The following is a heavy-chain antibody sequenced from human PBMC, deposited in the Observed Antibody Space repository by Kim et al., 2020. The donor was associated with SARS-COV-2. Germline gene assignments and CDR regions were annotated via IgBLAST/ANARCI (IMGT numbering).Heavy chain of an antibody. CDR2: K. D-gene: IGHD4-17*01. J-gene: IGHJ3*01. CDR3: ARDYAYAFDV. Sequence: KWYADSVKSRFTISGDNAKNSVYLQMNSLTDEDTAVYYCARDYAYAFDVWGRGTMVTVSS. V-gene: IGHV3-48*02.